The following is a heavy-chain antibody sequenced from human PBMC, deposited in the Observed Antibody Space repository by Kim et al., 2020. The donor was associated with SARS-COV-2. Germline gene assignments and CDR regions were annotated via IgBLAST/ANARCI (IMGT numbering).Heavy chain of an antibody. CDR2: INHSGST. J-gene: IGHJ4*02. V-gene: IGHV4-34*01. D-gene: IGHD2-21*02. Sequence: SETLSLTCAVYGGSFSGYYWSWIRQPPGKGLEWIGEINHSGSTNYNPSLKSRVTISVDTSKNQFSLKLSSVTAADTAVYYCARGGAYCGGDCYWRVRGNDYWGQGTLVTVSS. CDR3: ARGGAYCGGDCYWRVRGNDY. CDR1: GGSFSGYY.